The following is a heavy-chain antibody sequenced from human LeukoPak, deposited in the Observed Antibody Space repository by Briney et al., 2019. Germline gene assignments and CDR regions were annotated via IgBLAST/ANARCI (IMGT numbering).Heavy chain of an antibody. CDR3: ARAYCSGGSCYGGSLDY. CDR1: GGSFSGYY. J-gene: IGHJ4*02. D-gene: IGHD2-15*01. V-gene: IGHV4-38-2*01. Sequence: SETLSLTCAVYGGSFSGYYWGWIRQPPGKGLEWIGSIYHSGSTYYNPFLKSRVTISVDTSKNQFSLKLSSVTAADTAVYYCARAYCSGGSCYGGSLDYWGQGTLVTVSS. CDR2: IYHSGST.